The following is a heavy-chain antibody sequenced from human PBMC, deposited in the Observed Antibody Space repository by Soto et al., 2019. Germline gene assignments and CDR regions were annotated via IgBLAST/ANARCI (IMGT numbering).Heavy chain of an antibody. J-gene: IGHJ4*02. CDR3: ARGAAYDGSGSPD. CDR2: ISRSSNYK. CDR1: GFTFSSYS. Sequence: LRLSCAASGFTFSSYSMNWVRQAPGKDLEWVSSISRSSNYKYYADSVKGRFTISRDNAKNSLYLQMNSLRAEDTAVYYCARGAAYDGSGSPDWGQGTLVTVS. V-gene: IGHV3-21*01. D-gene: IGHD3-22*01.